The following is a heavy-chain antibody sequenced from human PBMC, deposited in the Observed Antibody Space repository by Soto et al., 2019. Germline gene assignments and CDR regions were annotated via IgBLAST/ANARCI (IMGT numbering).Heavy chain of an antibody. CDR3: ARQGSRDFWSGYYFGY. CDR2: IYYSGST. CDR1: GGSISSSSYY. J-gene: IGHJ4*02. Sequence: PSETLSLTCTVSGGSISSSSYYWGWIRQPPGKGLEWIGSIYYSGSTYYNPPLKSRVTISVDTSKNQFSLKLSSVTAADTAVYYCARQGSRDFWSGYYFGYWGQGTLVTVSS. V-gene: IGHV4-39*01. D-gene: IGHD3-3*01.